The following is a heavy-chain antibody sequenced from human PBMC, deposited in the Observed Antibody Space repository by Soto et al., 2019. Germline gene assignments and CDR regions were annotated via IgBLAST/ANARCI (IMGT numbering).Heavy chain of an antibody. V-gene: IGHV4-4*02. CDR2: IYHRGST. CDR1: NGSISSNHW. Sequence: QVQLQESGPGLVKPSGTLSLTCGVSNGSISSNHWWGWVRQSPGKGLEWIGEIYHRGSTKYNPSLKSRVRISVDKSKNQFSLKMTSVTVADTAFYYYARRLTHHYDSSSRINDGFHIWGQGTMVTVSS. CDR3: ARRLTHHYDSSSRINDGFHI. J-gene: IGHJ3*02. D-gene: IGHD3-22*01.